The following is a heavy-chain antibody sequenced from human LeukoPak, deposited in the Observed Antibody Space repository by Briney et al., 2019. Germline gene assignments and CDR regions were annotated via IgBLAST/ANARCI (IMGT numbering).Heavy chain of an antibody. CDR1: GYTFTSYD. D-gene: IGHD2-2*02. J-gene: IGHJ5*02. Sequence: ASVKVSCKASGYTFTSYDINWVRQATGQGLEWMGWMNPNSGNTGYARKFQGRVTITRNTSISTAYMELSSLRSEDTAVYYCARGVGGYCSSTSCYIGSPWFDPWGQGTLVTVSS. CDR3: ARGVGGYCSSTSCYIGSPWFDP. V-gene: IGHV1-8*03. CDR2: MNPNSGNT.